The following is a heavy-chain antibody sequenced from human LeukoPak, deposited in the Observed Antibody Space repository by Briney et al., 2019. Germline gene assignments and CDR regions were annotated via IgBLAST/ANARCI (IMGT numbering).Heavy chain of an antibody. D-gene: IGHD6-13*01. CDR1: GFTFSSYA. CDR3: ARDRGPSSSWQYYYYYYMDV. Sequence: AGGSLRLSCAASGFTFSSYAMTWVRQAPGKGLEWVSGISGNSAKTFYADSVKGRFTISRDNSKNTLYLQMNSLRAEDTAVYYCARDRGPSSSWQYYYYYYMDVWAKGPRSPSA. CDR2: ISGNSAKT. J-gene: IGHJ6*03. V-gene: IGHV3-23*01.